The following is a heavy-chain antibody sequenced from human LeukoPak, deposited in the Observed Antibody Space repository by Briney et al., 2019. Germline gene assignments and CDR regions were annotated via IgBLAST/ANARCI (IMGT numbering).Heavy chain of an antibody. D-gene: IGHD6-6*01. CDR1: GGSFSGYY. Sequence: SETLSLTCAVYGGSFSGYYWSWIRQPPGKGLEWIGEINHSGSTNYNPSLKSRVTISVDTSKNQFSLKLSSVTAADTAVYYCARDSSSSPYYGMDVWGQGTTVTVSS. V-gene: IGHV4-34*01. J-gene: IGHJ6*02. CDR2: INHSGST. CDR3: ARDSSSSPYYGMDV.